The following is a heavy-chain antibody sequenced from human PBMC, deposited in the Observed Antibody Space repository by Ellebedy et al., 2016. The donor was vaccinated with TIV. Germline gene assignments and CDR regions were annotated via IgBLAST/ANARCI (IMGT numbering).Heavy chain of an antibody. D-gene: IGHD2-15*01. V-gene: IGHV3-30*04. CDR2: ISYDGSNK. CDR3: ARGRDCSGGSCYSYYYYGMDV. J-gene: IGHJ6*02. Sequence: GESLKISCAASGFTFSSYATHWVRQAPGKGLEWVAVISYDGSNKYYADSVKGRFTISRDNSKNTLYLQMNSLRAEDTAVYYCARGRDCSGGSCYSYYYYGMDVWGQGTTVTVSS. CDR1: GFTFSSYA.